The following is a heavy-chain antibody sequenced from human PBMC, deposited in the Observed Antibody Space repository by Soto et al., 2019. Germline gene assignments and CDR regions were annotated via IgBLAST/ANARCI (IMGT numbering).Heavy chain of an antibody. Sequence: GASVKVSCTASGYTFTSYAMHWVRPAPGQRLEWMGWINAGNGNTKYSQKFQGRVTITRDTSASTAYMELSSLRSEDTAVYYCAKSATVPAAIAYWGQGTLVTVSS. CDR1: GYTFTSYA. J-gene: IGHJ4*02. D-gene: IGHD2-2*02. V-gene: IGHV1-3*01. CDR3: AKSATVPAAIAY. CDR2: INAGNGNT.